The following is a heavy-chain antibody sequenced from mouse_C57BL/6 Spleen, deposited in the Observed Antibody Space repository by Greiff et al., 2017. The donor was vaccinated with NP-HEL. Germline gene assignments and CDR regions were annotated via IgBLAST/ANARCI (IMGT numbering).Heavy chain of an antibody. CDR1: GYSFTSYY. CDR3: ARSEGLPFPFDY. D-gene: IGHD2-4*01. CDR2: LYPGSGNT. V-gene: IGHV1-66*01. J-gene: IGHJ2*01. Sequence: QVQLQQSGPELVKPGASVKISCKASGYSFTSYYIHWVKQRPGQGLERIGWLYPGSGNTKYNEKFKGKATLTADTSSSTAYMQLSSLTSEDSAVYYCARSEGLPFPFDYWGQGTTLTVSS.